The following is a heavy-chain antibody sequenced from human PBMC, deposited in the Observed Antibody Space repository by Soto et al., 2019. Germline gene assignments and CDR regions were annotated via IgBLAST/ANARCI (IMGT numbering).Heavy chain of an antibody. CDR3: SHNDREWFDP. D-gene: IGHD3-22*01. CDR1: GFSLSTSGVG. J-gene: IGHJ5*02. Sequence: QITLKESGPTLVKPTQTLTLTCTFSGFSLSTSGVGVGWIRQPPGKALEWLALIYWDDDKRYSPSLKSRLTTTKNPSKYRARLTMTIMDAVYTATYYCSHNDREWFDPWGKGSLVTVSS. CDR2: IYWDDDK. V-gene: IGHV2-5*02.